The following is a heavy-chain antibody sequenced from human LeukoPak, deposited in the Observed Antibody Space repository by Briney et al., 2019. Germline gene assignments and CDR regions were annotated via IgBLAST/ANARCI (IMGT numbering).Heavy chain of an antibody. V-gene: IGHV3-15*04. CDR1: GFSFSDAW. D-gene: IGHD3-10*01. J-gene: IGHJ4*02. CDR2: IESKTDGGTT. CDR3: TTYGSGRKFDY. Sequence: GGSLRLSCAAPGFSFSDAWMSWVRQIPGKGLEWVGRIESKTDGGTTDYAAPVKGGFTISRGDSTNTLYLQMNSLKSEDTAVYYCTTYGSGRKFDYWGQGILVTVSS.